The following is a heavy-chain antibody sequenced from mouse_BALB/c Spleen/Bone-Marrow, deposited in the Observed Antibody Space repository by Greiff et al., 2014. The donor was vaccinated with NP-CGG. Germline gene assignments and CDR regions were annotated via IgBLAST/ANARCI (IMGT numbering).Heavy chain of an antibody. D-gene: IGHD2-4*01. Sequence: VQLKESGPGLVKPSQSLSLTCTVTGYSITSDYAWNWIRQFPGNKLEWMGYITYSGSTSYNPSLKSRISITRDTSKNQFFLQLNSVTTEDTATYYCARCYDYDGDYFDYWGQGTTLTVSS. J-gene: IGHJ2*01. CDR1: GYSITSDYA. V-gene: IGHV3-2*02. CDR2: ITYSGST. CDR3: ARCYDYDGDYFDY.